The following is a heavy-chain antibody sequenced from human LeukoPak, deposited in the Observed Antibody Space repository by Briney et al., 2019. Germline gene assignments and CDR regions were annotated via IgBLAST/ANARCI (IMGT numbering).Heavy chain of an antibody. D-gene: IGHD2-15*01. CDR3: ARDYTYCSGSRCYDRFDY. CDR2: INHSGST. Sequence: SETLSLTCAVYGGSFSGYYWSWIRQPPGKGLEWIGEINHSGSTNYNPSLKSRVTISVDTSKNQFSLKLSSVTAEDTAVYYCARDYTYCSGSRCYDRFDYWGQGIRVTVSS. CDR1: GGSFSGYY. J-gene: IGHJ4*02. V-gene: IGHV4-34*01.